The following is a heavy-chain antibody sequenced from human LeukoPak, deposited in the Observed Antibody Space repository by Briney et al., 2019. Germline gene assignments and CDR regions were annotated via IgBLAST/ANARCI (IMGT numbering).Heavy chain of an antibody. D-gene: IGHD6-13*01. CDR3: ARREAAAGTFDY. CDR2: IYYSGST. J-gene: IGHJ4*02. Sequence: PSETLSLTCTVSGGSISSYYWSWIRQPPGKGLECIGYIYYSGSTNYSPSLKSRVTISVDTSKNQFSLKLSSVTAADTAVYYCARREAAAGTFDYWGQGTLVTVSS. CDR1: GGSISSYY. V-gene: IGHV4-59*08.